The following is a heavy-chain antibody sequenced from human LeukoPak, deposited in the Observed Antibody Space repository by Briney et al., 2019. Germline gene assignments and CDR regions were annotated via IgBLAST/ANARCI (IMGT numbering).Heavy chain of an antibody. V-gene: IGHV4-59*01. CDR3: ARGSLKITGTFDY. Sequence: PSETLSLTCTVSGGSISSYYWSWIREPPGKGLEWIGYIYYSGSTNYNPSLKSRVTISVDTCKNQFSLKLSSVTAADTAVYYCARGSLKITGTFDYWGQGTLVTVSS. CDR1: GGSISSYY. D-gene: IGHD4-17*01. J-gene: IGHJ4*02. CDR2: IYYSGST.